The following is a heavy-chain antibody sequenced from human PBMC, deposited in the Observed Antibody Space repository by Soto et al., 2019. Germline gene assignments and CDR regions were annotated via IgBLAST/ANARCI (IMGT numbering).Heavy chain of an antibody. Sequence: QVQLVQSGAEVKKPGSSVKVSCKASGGTFSSYAISWVRQAPGQGLEWMGGIIPIFGTANYAQKFQGRVTSTADESARTDYIELSSVRSEDASVYYCAREFRHFRSSYYFDCWGQGTLVTVAS. CDR2: IIPIFGTA. V-gene: IGHV1-69*01. D-gene: IGHD6-6*01. CDR3: AREFRHFRSSYYFDC. CDR1: GGTFSSYA. J-gene: IGHJ4*02.